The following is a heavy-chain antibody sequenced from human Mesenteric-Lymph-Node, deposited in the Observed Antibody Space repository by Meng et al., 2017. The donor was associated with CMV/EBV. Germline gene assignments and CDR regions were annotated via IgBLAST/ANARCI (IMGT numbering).Heavy chain of an antibody. J-gene: IGHJ6*02. Sequence: ASVKVSCKASGYTVTGYYMHWMRQAPGQGLEWLGWISPNSGDTSYAQKFQGRVTMSADKSISTAYLQWSSLKVSDTAMYYCARLFCSSTSCYSRVWDYYYGLDVWGQGTAVTVSS. CDR3: ARLFCSSTSCYSRVWDYYYGLDV. CDR2: ISPNSGDT. D-gene: IGHD2-2*02. CDR1: GYTVTGYY. V-gene: IGHV1-2*02.